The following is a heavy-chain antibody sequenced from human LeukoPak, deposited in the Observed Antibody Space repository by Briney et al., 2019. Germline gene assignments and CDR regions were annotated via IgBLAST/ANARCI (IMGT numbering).Heavy chain of an antibody. Sequence: SETLSLTCAFSGDSISPYYWSWIRQPPGKELEWIGYIYYTGSGSTSNNPSLKSRVTISVDTSKNQFSLNLKSVTAADTAVYYCARRFVGDSASWGASDIWGQGTMVTVSS. CDR2: IYYTGSGST. J-gene: IGHJ3*02. CDR1: GDSISPYY. V-gene: IGHV4-59*08. D-gene: IGHD6-13*01. CDR3: ARRFVGDSASWGASDI.